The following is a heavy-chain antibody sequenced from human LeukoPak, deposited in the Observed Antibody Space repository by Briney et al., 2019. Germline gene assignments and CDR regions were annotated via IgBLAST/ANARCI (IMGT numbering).Heavy chain of an antibody. J-gene: IGHJ4*02. Sequence: SETLSLTCAVSGGSISSGAYYWSWIRQPPGKGLEWIGHIYYSGSTNYNPSLKSRVTISIDTSKNQFPLKLSSVAAADTAVYYCARWGYFYDSSGHFDYWGQGTLVTVSS. CDR1: GGSISSGAYY. CDR3: ARWGYFYDSSGHFDY. CDR2: IYYSGST. D-gene: IGHD3-22*01. V-gene: IGHV4-61*08.